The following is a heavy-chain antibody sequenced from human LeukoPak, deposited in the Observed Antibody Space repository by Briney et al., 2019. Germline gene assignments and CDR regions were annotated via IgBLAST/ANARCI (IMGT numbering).Heavy chain of an antibody. CDR3: VGSSAYVNMDV. J-gene: IGHJ6*03. D-gene: IGHD3-22*01. CDR2: ISYDGNQK. Sequence: GWSLRLSCAASGFTFSNYGMDWVRQTPDKGLEWMAIISYDGNQKYYSHSVKGRFIISRDNSKNVVYLQMNSLKPEDTGGYYCVGSSAYVNMDVWGKGTTVIVSS. CDR1: GFTFSNYG. V-gene: IGHV3-30*03.